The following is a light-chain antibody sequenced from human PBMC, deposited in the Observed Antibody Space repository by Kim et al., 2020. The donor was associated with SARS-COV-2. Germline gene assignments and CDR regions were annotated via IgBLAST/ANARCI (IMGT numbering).Light chain of an antibody. V-gene: IGLV3-21*04. J-gene: IGLJ1*01. CDR1: NIGSKN. CDR2: HDS. Sequence: PGEAAKIPCAGNNIGSKNVQWYQQKAGQAPVLVISHDSDRPSEIPDRFSGSNSGNTATLTISRVEAGDEADYYCQVWDGSTDHYVFGTGTKVTVL. CDR3: QVWDGSTDHYV.